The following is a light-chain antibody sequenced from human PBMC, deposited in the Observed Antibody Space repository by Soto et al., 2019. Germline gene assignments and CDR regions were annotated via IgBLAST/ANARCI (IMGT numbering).Light chain of an antibody. J-gene: IGKJ4*01. CDR2: SAS. V-gene: IGKV1-12*01. CDR1: QDIRTW. CDR3: QQAISFPLT. Sequence: DIQMTQSPSFVSASVGDRVTITCRASQDIRTWLGWYQQKPGKALKLLIYSASTLQSGVPSRFSGSGSGTDFTLTISSLQPEDFATYYCQQAISFPLTFGGGTKVEIK.